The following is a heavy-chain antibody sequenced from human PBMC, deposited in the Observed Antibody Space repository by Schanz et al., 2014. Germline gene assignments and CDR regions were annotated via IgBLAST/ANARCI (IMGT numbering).Heavy chain of an antibody. V-gene: IGHV1-69*02. CDR1: GGSFSSLT. D-gene: IGHD5-18*01. CDR3: AIISGTVMETF. CDR2: IIPMLEIA. Sequence: QVQLVQSGAEVKKPGSSVNVSCKASGGSFSSLTISWVRQAPGQGLEWMGRIIPMLEIANYAQKFQDRVTFTADKSTSTAYMELRDLRSDDTAVFFCAIISGTVMETFWGQGTLVTVSS. J-gene: IGHJ4*02.